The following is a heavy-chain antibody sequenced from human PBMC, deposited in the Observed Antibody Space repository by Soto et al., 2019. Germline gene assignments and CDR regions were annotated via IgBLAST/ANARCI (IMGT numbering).Heavy chain of an antibody. J-gene: IGHJ6*02. CDR3: ARDCLPVAAAIQIYYYGMDV. CDR1: GFTFSSYA. V-gene: IGHV3-30-3*01. D-gene: IGHD2-21*02. CDR2: ISYDGSNK. Sequence: VGSLRLSCAASGFTFSSYAMHWVRQAPGKGLEWVAVISYDGSNKYYADSVKGRFTISRDNSKNTLYLQMNSLRAEDTAVYYCARDCLPVAAAIQIYYYGMDVWGQGTTVTVSS.